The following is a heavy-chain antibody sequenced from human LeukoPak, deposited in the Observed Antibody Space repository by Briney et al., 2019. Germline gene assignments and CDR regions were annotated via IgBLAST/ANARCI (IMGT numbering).Heavy chain of an antibody. J-gene: IGHJ4*02. CDR1: GFTFSSYS. CDR3: AREGGYSYGWYFDY. CDR2: ISSSRSNI. D-gene: IGHD5-18*01. V-gene: IGHV3-21*01. Sequence: GGSLSLSCAAYGFTFSSYSMNWVRQAPGKGLEWVSYISSSRSNIYYADSVKGRFTISRDNAKNSLYLQMNSLRAEDTAVYYCAREGGYSYGWYFDYWGQGTLVTVSS.